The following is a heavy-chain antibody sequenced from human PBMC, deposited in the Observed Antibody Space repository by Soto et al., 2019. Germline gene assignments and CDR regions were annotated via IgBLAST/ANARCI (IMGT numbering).Heavy chain of an antibody. D-gene: IGHD2-21*01. Sequence: PSEXLSLTCDVSGDTISTGGYTWAWIRQPPGEALEWIGHTYHSGNPYYNPSLKSRVIISVDRSKNQFSLKVRSVTAADTAVYECAGVRGPYCGGECYGPKLNWFDPWGQGTLVTVSS. CDR1: GDTISTGGYT. V-gene: IGHV4-30-2*01. CDR3: AGVRGPYCGGECYGPKLNWFDP. J-gene: IGHJ5*02. CDR2: TYHSGNP.